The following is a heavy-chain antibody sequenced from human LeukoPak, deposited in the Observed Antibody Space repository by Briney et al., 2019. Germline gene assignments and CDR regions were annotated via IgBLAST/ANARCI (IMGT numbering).Heavy chain of an antibody. J-gene: IGHJ3*02. CDR2: LCSGGTT. CDR1: GFTVSSHY. D-gene: IGHD3-9*01. V-gene: IGHV3-66*01. CDR3: ARDLETDISDAFDI. Sequence: GGSLRLSCAASGFTVSSHYMSWVRQAPGKGLEWVSVLCSGGTTYYADSVKGRFTISRDNSKNTLYLQMNSLRAEDTAVYYCARDLETDISDAFDIWGRGTMVTVSS.